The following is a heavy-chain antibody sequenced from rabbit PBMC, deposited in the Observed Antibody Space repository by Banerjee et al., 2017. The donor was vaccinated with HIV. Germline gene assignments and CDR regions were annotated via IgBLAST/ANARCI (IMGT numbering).Heavy chain of an antibody. J-gene: IGHJ4*01. CDR1: GLDFSSSYW. Sequence: QEQLVESGGGLVQPEGSLTLTCKASGLDFSSSYWMCWVRQAPGKGLEPIACIDTISGSTWYASWVNGRFTISRSTSLNTVTLQMTSLTAADTATYFCARGDTGSRHSPFNLWGPGTLVTVS. CDR3: ARGDTGSRHSPFNL. V-gene: IGHV1S43*01. CDR2: IDTISGST. D-gene: IGHD1-1*01.